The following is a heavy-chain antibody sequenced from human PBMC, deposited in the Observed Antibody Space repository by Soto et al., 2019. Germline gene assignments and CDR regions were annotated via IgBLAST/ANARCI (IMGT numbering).Heavy chain of an antibody. J-gene: IGHJ4*02. Sequence: SETLFLTCSVSGDSMRGYHYYWGWIRQAPGKGLEWIGSVYFSGGNSYYTPSLNRRVSISVAPSKNEFSLRLTSLTSADTAVYFRAYGSSSAWIDYWGQGTLVTVSS. CDR1: GDSMRGYHYY. CDR3: AYGSSSAWIDY. CDR2: VYFSGGNS. D-gene: IGHD6-25*01. V-gene: IGHV4-39*01.